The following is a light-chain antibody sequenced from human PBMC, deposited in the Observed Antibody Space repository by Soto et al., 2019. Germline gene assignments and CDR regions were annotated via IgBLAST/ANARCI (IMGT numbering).Light chain of an antibody. CDR2: GAS. V-gene: IGKV3-15*01. CDR3: QQYNYWPVT. J-gene: IGKJ4*01. Sequence: IVMTQSPATLSVSPGEGVTLSCRASQSVTNSLAWYQQKPGQAPRLLIHGASTRATGIAARFSGSGSGTEFTLTISGLQSEDFATYYCQQYNYWPVTFGGGTKVDIK. CDR1: QSVTNS.